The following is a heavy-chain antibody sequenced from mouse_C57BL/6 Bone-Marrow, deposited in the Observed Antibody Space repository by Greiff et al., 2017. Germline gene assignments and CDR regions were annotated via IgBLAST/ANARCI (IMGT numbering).Heavy chain of an antibody. CDR1: GYTFTSYD. D-gene: IGHD1-1*01. CDR3: ASDYGSSYWYFDV. CDR2: IYPRAGST. J-gene: IGHJ1*03. V-gene: IGHV1-85*01. Sequence: QVQLQQSGPELVKPGASVKLSCKASGYTFTSYDINWVKQRPGQGLEWIGWIYPRAGSTKYNEKFKGKATLTLDTSSSTSYMELHSLTSCYAAVYFCASDYGSSYWYFDVWGTGTTVTVSS.